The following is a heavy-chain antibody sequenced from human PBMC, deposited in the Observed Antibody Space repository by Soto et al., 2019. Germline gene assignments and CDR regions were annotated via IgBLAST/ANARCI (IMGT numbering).Heavy chain of an antibody. CDR2: IYYNGTT. J-gene: IGHJ6*02. CDR3: VRPLSSGRNYGKDV. CDR1: GLTVGDNY. Sequence: LRLSCAASGLTVGDNYMSWVRQAPGMGLEWVSAIYYNGTTYYADSVKGRFTISRGTSKNTLSLQMDSLRVEDTAVYYCVRPLSSGRNYGKDVWGQGTTVTVSS. D-gene: IGHD3-10*01. V-gene: IGHV3-53*01.